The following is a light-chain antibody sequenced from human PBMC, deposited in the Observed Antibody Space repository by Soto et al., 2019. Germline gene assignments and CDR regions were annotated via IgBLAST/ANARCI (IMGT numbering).Light chain of an antibody. J-gene: IGLJ2*01. V-gene: IGLV2-23*02. CDR1: TSDVAYYDL. CDR3: CTYAGHVPK. Sequence: ALTQPASVSGSPGQSITISCAGTTSDVAYYDLVSWYQQHPGRAPKLLIYEVDKRPSGISVRFSGSKSGATASLTISGLLPEDEAVYFCCTYAGHVPKFGGGTK. CDR2: EVD.